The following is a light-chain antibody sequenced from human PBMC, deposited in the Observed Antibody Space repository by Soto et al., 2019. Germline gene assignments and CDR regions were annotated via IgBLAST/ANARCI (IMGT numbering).Light chain of an antibody. CDR2: AAS. J-gene: IGKJ5*01. CDR1: QSVSTY. V-gene: IGKV3-15*01. CDR3: QQYYSYPRT. Sequence: EIVLTQSPATLSLSPGERATLSCRASQSVSTYFAWYQQKPGQAPRLLIYAASTLQSGVPSRFSGSGSGTDFTLTISCLQSEDFATYYCQQYYSYPRTFGQGTRLENK.